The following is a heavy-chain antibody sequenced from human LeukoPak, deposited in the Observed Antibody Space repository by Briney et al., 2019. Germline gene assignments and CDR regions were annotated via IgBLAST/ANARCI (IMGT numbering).Heavy chain of an antibody. CDR2: INHSGST. J-gene: IGHJ6*02. Sequence: SETLSLTCAVYGGSFSGYYWSWIRQPPGKGLEWIGEINHSGSTNYNPSLKSRVTISVDTSKNQFSLKLSSVTAADTAVYYCARAEPPYYDFWSGYYGPPYYYGMDVWGQGTTVTVSS. D-gene: IGHD3-3*01. CDR1: GGSFSGYY. CDR3: ARAEPPYYDFWSGYYGPPYYYGMDV. V-gene: IGHV4-34*01.